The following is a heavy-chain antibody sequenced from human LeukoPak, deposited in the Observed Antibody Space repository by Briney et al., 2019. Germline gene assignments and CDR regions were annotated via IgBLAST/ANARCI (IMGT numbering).Heavy chain of an antibody. V-gene: IGHV3-7*01. CDR3: AKLIRDVTIYDF. D-gene: IGHD3/OR15-3a*01. CDR1: GFTFSRFW. Sequence: GGSLRLSCAASGFTFSRFWMSWVRQAPGRGLEWVASINQDESRKHYSDSVRGRFTISRDNTRNSLFLHMDSLSVDDTAIYYCAKLIRDVTIYDFWGRGALVTVSS. J-gene: IGHJ2*01. CDR2: INQDESRK.